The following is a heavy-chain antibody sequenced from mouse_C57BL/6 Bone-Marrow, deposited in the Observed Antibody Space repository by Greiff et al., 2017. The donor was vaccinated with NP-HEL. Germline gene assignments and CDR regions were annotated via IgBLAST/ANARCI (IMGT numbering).Heavy chain of an antibody. V-gene: IGHV1-54*01. CDR3: ARGIYDGYRGYFDY. D-gene: IGHD2-3*01. CDR1: GYAFTNYL. J-gene: IGHJ2*01. CDR2: INPGSGGT. Sequence: QVQLQQSGAELVRPGTSVKVSCKASGYAFTNYLIEWVKQRPGQGLEWIGVINPGSGGTNYNEKFKGKATLTADKSSSTAYMQLSSLTSEDSAVYFCARGIYDGYRGYFDYWGQGTTLTVSS.